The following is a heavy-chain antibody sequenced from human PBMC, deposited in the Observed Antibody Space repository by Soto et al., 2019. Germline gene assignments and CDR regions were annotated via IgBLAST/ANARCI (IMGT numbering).Heavy chain of an antibody. CDR1: GISISTYA. V-gene: IGHV3-30*03. D-gene: IGHD6-13*01. CDR2: ISQDGSVE. J-gene: IGHJ6*02. CDR3: AGRQQNYYYYGMDV. Sequence: QVQLVESGGGVVQPGRSLTVSCAASGISISTYAMHWVRQAPGKGLEWVAVISQDGSVEYYADSVKGRFTISRDNPKNTLFLQMNSLGADDTAVYYCAGRQQNYYYYGMDVWGQGTTVTVSS.